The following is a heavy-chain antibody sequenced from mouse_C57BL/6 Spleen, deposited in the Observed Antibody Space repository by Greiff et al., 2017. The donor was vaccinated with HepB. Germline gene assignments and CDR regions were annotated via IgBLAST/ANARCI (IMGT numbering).Heavy chain of an antibody. Sequence: QVQLKESGPGLVQPSQSLSITCTVSGFSLTSYGVHWVRQSPGKGLEWLGVIWRGGSTDYNAAFMSRLSITKDNSKSQVFFKMNSLQADDTAIYYCAKNGGYYGSSLYYYAMDYWGQGTSVTVSS. J-gene: IGHJ4*01. CDR3: AKNGGYYGSSLYYYAMDY. V-gene: IGHV2-5*01. CDR2: IWRGGST. CDR1: GFSLTSYG. D-gene: IGHD1-1*01.